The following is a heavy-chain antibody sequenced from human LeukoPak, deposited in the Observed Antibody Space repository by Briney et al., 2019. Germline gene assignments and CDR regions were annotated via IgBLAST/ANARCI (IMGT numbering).Heavy chain of an antibody. CDR2: ISAYNGNT. D-gene: IGHD3-3*01. J-gene: IGHJ5*02. CDR1: GYTFTSYG. V-gene: IGHV1-18*01. CDR3: ARADVGTWSGYYTRNYNWFDP. Sequence: ASVKVSCKASGYTFTSYGISWVRQAPGQGLEWMGWISAYNGNTNYAQKLQGRVTITTDESTSIAYMELSSLRSEDTAVYYCARADVGTWSGYYTRNYNWFDPWGQGTLVTVSS.